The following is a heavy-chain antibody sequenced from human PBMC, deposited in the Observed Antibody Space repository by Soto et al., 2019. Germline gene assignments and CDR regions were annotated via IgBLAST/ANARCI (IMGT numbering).Heavy chain of an antibody. CDR1: GFIFNRYG. CDR2: ITFDGSKT. D-gene: IGHD3-3*01. J-gene: IGHJ6*02. CDR3: ARSHVTVSGVVNGMDV. V-gene: IGHV3-30*03. Sequence: PGGSLRRSCAASGFIFNRYGIHGFRQAPGKGLEWVAVITFDGSKTFYVESVKGRFTVSRDKSRNTGYLQMNSMRVEDTAIYFCARSHVTVSGVVNGMDVWGQGTTVTVSS.